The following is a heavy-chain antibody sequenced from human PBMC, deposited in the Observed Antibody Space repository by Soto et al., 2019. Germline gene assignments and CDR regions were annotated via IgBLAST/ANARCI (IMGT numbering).Heavy chain of an antibody. J-gene: IGHJ4*02. CDR1: GYSFTSYW. D-gene: IGHD6-19*01. CDR3: ASPFDSSGWSAY. V-gene: IGHV5-51*01. Sequence: GDALKISGEPCGYSFTSYWSTGGRQMPGKGLELMGIIYPGDSDTRYSPSFQGQVTISAEKSISTAYLQWSSLKASDTAMYYCASPFDSSGWSAYGGQGTLVPVAS. CDR2: IYPGDSDT.